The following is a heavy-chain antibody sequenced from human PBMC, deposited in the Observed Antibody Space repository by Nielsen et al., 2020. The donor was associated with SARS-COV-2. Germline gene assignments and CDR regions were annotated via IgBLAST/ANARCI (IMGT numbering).Heavy chain of an antibody. CDR2: IDHSGST. Sequence: WIRQPPGKGLEWIGEIDHSGSTSYNPSPKSRVTMSVDTSKNQFSLTLNSVTAADTAVYFCARGKRSYSGSFLNYYYYYYMDVWGKGTTVTVSS. V-gene: IGHV4-34*01. J-gene: IGHJ6*03. CDR3: ARGKRSYSGSFLNYYYYYYMDV. D-gene: IGHD1-14*01.